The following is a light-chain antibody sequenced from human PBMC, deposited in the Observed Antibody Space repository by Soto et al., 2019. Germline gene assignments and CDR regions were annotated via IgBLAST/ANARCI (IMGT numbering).Light chain of an antibody. CDR1: SSDVGAYNY. CDR2: DVR. V-gene: IGLV2-14*03. Sequence: QSVLTQPASVSGSPGRSITISCTGTSSDVGAYNYVSWYQQRPGKAPKLLIYDVRDRPPGVSYRFSGSKSGNTASLTISGLQAEDEADYYCSSYTTTTTVLFGGGTKVTVL. CDR3: SSYTTTTTVL. J-gene: IGLJ2*01.